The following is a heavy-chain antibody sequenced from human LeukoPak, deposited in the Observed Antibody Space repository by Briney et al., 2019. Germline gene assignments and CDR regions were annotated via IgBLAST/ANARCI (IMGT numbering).Heavy chain of an antibody. D-gene: IGHD4-17*01. CDR2: INPNSGGT. CDR3: AREKPLTTVTTYHFYY. V-gene: IGHV1-2*02. J-gene: IGHJ4*02. CDR1: GYTFTGYY. Sequence: ASVKVSCKASGYTFTGYYMHWVRQAPGQGLEWMGWINPNSGGTNYAQKFQGRVTMTRDTSISTAYMELSRLRSDDTAVYYCAREKPLTTVTTYHFYYWGQGTLVTVSS.